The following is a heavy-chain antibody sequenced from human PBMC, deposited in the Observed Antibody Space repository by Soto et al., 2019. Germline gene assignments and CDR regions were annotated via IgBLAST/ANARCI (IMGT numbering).Heavy chain of an antibody. CDR1: GGSISSYY. V-gene: IGHV4-59*08. J-gene: IGHJ4*02. CDR3: ARRYGYSFDY. Sequence: QVQLQESGPGLVKPSETLSLTCTVSGGSISSYYWSWIRQPPGKGLEWIGYIYYSGSTNYNPSLKSRVTISVDTSKNQFSLKLSSVTAADTDLYYCARRYGYSFDYWGQGTLVTVSS. CDR2: IYYSGST. D-gene: IGHD1-1*01.